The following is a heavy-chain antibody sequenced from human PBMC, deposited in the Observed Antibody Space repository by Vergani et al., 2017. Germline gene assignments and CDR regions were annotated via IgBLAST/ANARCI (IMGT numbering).Heavy chain of an antibody. D-gene: IGHD3-10*01. Sequence: VQLVQSGAEVKKPGASVKVSCKASGYTFTGYYMHWVQQAPGKGLEWMGLVDPEDGETIYAEKFQGRVTITADTSTDTAYMELSSLRSEDTAVYYCATPLWFGELSHLTPGFLDLQNWGQGTLVTVSS. J-gene: IGHJ1*01. CDR1: GYTFTGYY. V-gene: IGHV1-69-2*01. CDR3: ATPLWFGELSHLTPGFLDLQN. CDR2: VDPEDGET.